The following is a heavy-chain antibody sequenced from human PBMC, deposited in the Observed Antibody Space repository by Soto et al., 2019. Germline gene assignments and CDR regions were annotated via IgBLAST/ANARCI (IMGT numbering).Heavy chain of an antibody. CDR3: AKGGRQWLVTSDFNY. V-gene: IGHV3-30*18. CDR1: GFTFSDYA. CDR2: VSHDGRNT. Sequence: VQLMESGGGVVQPGRSLRLSCAASGFTFSDYAMHWVRQAPGKGLEWVAVVSHDGRNTRYADSVKGRFTISRDSSKNTVSLEMTSLRAEDTAVYYCAKGGRQWLVTSDFNYWGQGALVTVSS. D-gene: IGHD6-19*01. J-gene: IGHJ4*02.